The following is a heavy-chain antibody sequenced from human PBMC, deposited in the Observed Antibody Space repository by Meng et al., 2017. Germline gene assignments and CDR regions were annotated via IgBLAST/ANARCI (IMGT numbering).Heavy chain of an antibody. V-gene: IGHV1-3*01. CDR1: GYTFTSYV. CDR2: INAGNGNT. Sequence: QCQAVKLGGEGKKPGDTGKVSCKPSGYTFTSYVMHWVRQAPGQRLEWMGWINAGNGNTKYSQKFQGRVTITRDTSASTAYMELSSLRSEDTAVYYCARDKLKTFDPWGQGTLVTVSS. J-gene: IGHJ5*02. CDR3: ARDKLKTFDP.